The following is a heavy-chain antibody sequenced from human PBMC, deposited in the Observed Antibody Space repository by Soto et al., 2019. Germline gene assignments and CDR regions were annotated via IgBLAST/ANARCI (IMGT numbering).Heavy chain of an antibody. CDR3: ARGVAAPHSYYYHRDA. D-gene: IGHD2-15*01. CDR2: ISGSGSTI. Sequence: QVQLVESGGGLVKPGGSLRLSCAASGFTFSDYYMSWIRQAPGKGLEWVSYISGSGSTIYYADSVKGRFTISRDNAKNSLHLKMTTLRAEYTAVYYWARGVAAPHSYYYHRDAWGKGTT. J-gene: IGHJ6*03. CDR1: GFTFSDYY. V-gene: IGHV3-11*01.